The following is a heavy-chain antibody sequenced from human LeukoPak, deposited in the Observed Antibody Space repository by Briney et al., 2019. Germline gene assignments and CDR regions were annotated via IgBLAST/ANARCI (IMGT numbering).Heavy chain of an antibody. CDR1: GFTFSSYA. V-gene: IGHV3-23*01. CDR3: AKSEGIVVVPAARLWDY. D-gene: IGHD2-2*01. CDR2: ISGSGGST. J-gene: IGHJ4*02. Sequence: GGSLRLSCAASGFTFSSYAMSWVRQAPGKGLEWASAISGSGGSTYYADSVKGRFTISRDNSKNTLYLQMNSLRAEDTAVYYCAKSEGIVVVPAARLWDYWGQGTLVTVSS.